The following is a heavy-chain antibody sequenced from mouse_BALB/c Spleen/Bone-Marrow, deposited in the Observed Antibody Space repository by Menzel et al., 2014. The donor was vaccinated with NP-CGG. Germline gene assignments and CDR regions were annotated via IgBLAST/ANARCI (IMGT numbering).Heavy chain of an antibody. D-gene: IGHD2-3*01. J-gene: IGHJ4*01. CDR1: GYSFTACF. CDR2: INPYNGPT. V-gene: IGHV1-20*02. Sequence: EVQLQQSGPELVKPGASMKISCKASGYSFTACFIHWIKQSHGKSLEWIGRINPYNGPTAYNQNFNNMASLTVDKSSSTDYRELHSLASEDSAVYYCASRWSEAMDYWGQGTSVTVSS. CDR3: ASRWSEAMDY.